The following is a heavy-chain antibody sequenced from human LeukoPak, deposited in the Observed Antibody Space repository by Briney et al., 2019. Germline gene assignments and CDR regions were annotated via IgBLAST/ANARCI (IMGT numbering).Heavy chain of an antibody. J-gene: IGHJ4*02. V-gene: IGHV3-23*01. CDR2: MSTSGGST. CDR1: GFTFSTYP. CDR3: AKRGSSGSNYRGFDS. Sequence: GGSLRLSCAASGFTFSTYPMSWVRQAPGKGLEWVSGMSTSGGSTYYADSVKVRFAIYRDNPKSTLYLQMNSLRAEDAAVYYCAKRGSSGSNYRGFDSWGQGTLVTVSS. D-gene: IGHD3-10*01.